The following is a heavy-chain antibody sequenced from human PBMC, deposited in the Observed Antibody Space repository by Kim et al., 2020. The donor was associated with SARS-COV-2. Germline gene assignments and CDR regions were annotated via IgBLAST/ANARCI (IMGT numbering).Heavy chain of an antibody. V-gene: IGHV5-51*01. Sequence: GESLKISCKGSGYSFTSYWIGWVRQMPGKGLEWMGIIYPGDSDTRYSPSFQGQVTISADKSISTAYLQWSSLKASDTAMYYCARRGGLGYYDILTGYDSWYFDLWGRGTLVTVSS. J-gene: IGHJ2*01. CDR1: GYSFTSYW. CDR3: ARRGGLGYYDILTGYDSWYFDL. D-gene: IGHD3-9*01. CDR2: IYPGDSDT.